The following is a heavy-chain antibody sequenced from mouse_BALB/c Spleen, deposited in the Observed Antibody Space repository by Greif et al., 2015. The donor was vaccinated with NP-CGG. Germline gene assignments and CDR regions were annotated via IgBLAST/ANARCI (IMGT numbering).Heavy chain of an antibody. CDR2: ILPGSGST. V-gene: IGHV1-9*01. J-gene: IGHJ2*01. D-gene: IGHD2-2*01. CDR1: GYTFRSYW. CDR3: ARGLRYGSLDY. Sequence: QVQLQQSGAELMKPGASVKISCKATGYTFRSYWIEWVKQRPGHGLEWIGEILPGSGSTNYNEKFKGKATFTADTSSNTAYMQLSSLTSEDSAVYYCARGLRYGSLDYWGQGTTLTVSS.